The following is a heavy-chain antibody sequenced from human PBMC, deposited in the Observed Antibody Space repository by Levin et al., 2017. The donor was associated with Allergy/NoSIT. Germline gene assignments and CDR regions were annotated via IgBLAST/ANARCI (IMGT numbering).Heavy chain of an antibody. D-gene: IGHD3-3*01. CDR1: GFNFDNYG. CDR3: AKQGKDGKFDFLSGQYYFDS. Sequence: GGSLRLSCAASGFNFDNYGLSWVRQSPGKGLEWVSGISRSGANIYYADSVKGRFTVSRDNSENSMTLHMNNLRVEDAALYYCAKQGKDGKFDFLSGQYYFDSWGQGTLVAVSP. V-gene: IGHV3-23*01. CDR2: ISRSGANI. J-gene: IGHJ4*02.